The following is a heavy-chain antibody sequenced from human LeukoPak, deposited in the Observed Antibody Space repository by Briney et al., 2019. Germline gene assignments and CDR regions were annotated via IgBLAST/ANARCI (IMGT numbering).Heavy chain of an antibody. CDR3: ARAGLSIFGMITPNWFDP. J-gene: IGHJ5*02. V-gene: IGHV4-34*01. Sequence: SETLSLTCSVYGGSFSDYYWSWIRQPPGKGLEWMREISHSGSTKFNPSLESRVTISVDTSRNQFSLNLTSVTAADTAVYYCARAGLSIFGMITPNWFDPWGQGTLVSVSS. D-gene: IGHD3-3*01. CDR2: ISHSGST. CDR1: GGSFSDYY.